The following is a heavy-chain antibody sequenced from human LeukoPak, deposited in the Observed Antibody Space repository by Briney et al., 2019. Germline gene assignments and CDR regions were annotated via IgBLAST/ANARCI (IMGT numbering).Heavy chain of an antibody. CDR2: IYHSGST. Sequence: SETLSLTCTVSGGSISSGGYYWSWIRQPPGKGLEWIGYIYHSGSTYYNPSLKSRVTISVDRSKNQFSLKLSSVTAADTAVYYCARDQGGATTLIYWGQGTLVTVSS. D-gene: IGHD1-26*01. V-gene: IGHV4-30-2*01. J-gene: IGHJ4*02. CDR3: ARDQGGATTLIY. CDR1: GGSISSGGYY.